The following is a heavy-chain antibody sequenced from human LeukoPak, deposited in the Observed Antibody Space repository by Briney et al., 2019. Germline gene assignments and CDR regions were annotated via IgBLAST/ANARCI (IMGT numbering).Heavy chain of an antibody. V-gene: IGHV4-39*07. CDR2: IFFTGET. Sequence: SETLSLTCSVSGDSLSSGGHYWGWIRHFPGKRLEWVGNIFFTGETSYNPSLKSRLTMSVDTSKNQFSLKLDSVTAADTALYYCARDSVYWLHWGQGTLVTVSS. CDR3: ARDSVYWLH. CDR1: GDSLSSGGHY. D-gene: IGHD3-22*01. J-gene: IGHJ4*02.